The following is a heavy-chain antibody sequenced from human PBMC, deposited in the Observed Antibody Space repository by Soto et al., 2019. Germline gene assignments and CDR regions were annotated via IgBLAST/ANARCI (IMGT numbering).Heavy chain of an antibody. CDR2: IYHRGNT. CDR1: GGSITSYF. Sequence: SETLSLTCTVSGGSITSYFWTWIRQPPGKGLEWIGYIYHRGNTNYNPSLKSRVTFSVDTSKNQFSLKLSSVTAADTAVYYCARDKSYDSTGTFDFWGQGTRVTV. J-gene: IGHJ4*02. V-gene: IGHV4-59*01. D-gene: IGHD3-22*01. CDR3: ARDKSYDSTGTFDF.